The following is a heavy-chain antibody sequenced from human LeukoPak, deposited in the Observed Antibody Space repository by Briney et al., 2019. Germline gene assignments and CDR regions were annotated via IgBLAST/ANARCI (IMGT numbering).Heavy chain of an antibody. D-gene: IGHD1-14*01. CDR2: IHHGGST. V-gene: IGHV4-4*02. CDR1: GGSISSSNW. Sequence: SGTLSLTCAVSGGSISSSNWWSWARQPPGKGLEWIAEIHHGGSTNYNASLKSRVTISVDKSKNQFSLKLSSVTAADAAVYYCATKTTGAAGTFDCWGQGTLITVSS. J-gene: IGHJ4*02. CDR3: ATKTTGAAGTFDC.